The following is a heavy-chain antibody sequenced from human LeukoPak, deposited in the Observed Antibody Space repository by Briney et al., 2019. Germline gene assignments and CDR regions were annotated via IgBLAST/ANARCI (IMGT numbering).Heavy chain of an antibody. V-gene: IGHV3-23*01. CDR2: ISGSGGST. CDR1: GFTFSSYG. J-gene: IGHJ6*03. Sequence: GGTLRLSCAASGFTFSSYGMSWVRQAPGKGLEWVSAISGSGGSTYYADSVKGRFTISRDNSKNTLYLQMNSLRAVDTALYYCAKGDSYYYMDVWGKGATVTVSS. CDR3: AKGDSYYYMDV. D-gene: IGHD3-16*01.